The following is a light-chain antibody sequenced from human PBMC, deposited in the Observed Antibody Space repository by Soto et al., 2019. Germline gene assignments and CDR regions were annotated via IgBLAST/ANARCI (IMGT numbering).Light chain of an antibody. J-gene: IGLJ2*01. CDR1: SSNIGAAYY. CDR2: NHS. V-gene: IGLV1-40*01. CDR3: QSYDSSLRGFVV. Sequence: QSVLTQPPSVSGAPGQRVTISCTGSSSNIGAAYYVHWYQQSPGRAPKLLIYNHSDRPSGVPDRFSGSTSGTSASLAIAGLQPEDEGHYYCQSYDSSLRGFVVFGGGTKLTVL.